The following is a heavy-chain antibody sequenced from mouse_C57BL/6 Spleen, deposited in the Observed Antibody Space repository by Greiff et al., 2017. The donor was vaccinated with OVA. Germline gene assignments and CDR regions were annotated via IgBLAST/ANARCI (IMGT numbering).Heavy chain of an antibody. Sequence: QVQLQQSGAELVRPGASVTLSCKASGYTFTDYEMHWVKQTPVHGLEWIGAIDPETGGTAYNQKFKGKAILTAAKSSSTAYMELRSLTSEDSAVYDCTREDYGSSYGWFAYWGQGTLVTVSA. CDR3: TREDYGSSYGWFAY. J-gene: IGHJ3*01. CDR2: IDPETGGT. V-gene: IGHV1-15*01. D-gene: IGHD1-1*01. CDR1: GYTFTDYE.